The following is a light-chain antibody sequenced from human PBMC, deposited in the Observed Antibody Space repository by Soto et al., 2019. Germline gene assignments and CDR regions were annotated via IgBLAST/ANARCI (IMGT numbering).Light chain of an antibody. CDR2: AAS. CDR3: QQLNSLFT. CDR1: QGISSY. Sequence: IQLTQSPSFLSASVGDRVTITCRASQGISSYLAWYQQKPGKAPKLLIYAASTLQSGVPSRFSGSGSGTEFTLTISSLQPEDFATYYCQQLNSLFTFGPGTKVDIK. J-gene: IGKJ3*01. V-gene: IGKV1-9*01.